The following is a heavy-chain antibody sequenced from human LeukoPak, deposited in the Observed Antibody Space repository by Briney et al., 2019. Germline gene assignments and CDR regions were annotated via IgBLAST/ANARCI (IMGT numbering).Heavy chain of an antibody. V-gene: IGHV3-7*01. J-gene: IGHJ5*02. CDR1: GFTFSSYW. Sequence: GGSLRLSCAASGFTFSSYWMSWVRQDPGRGREWQAIIKQDGSDKYYVDSVKGRFTISRDNAKNSLYLQMNSLRAEDTAVYYCARESYYYDSSGYYYSGANWFDPWGQGTLVTVSS. D-gene: IGHD3-22*01. CDR3: ARESYYYDSSGYYYSGANWFDP. CDR2: IKQDGSDK.